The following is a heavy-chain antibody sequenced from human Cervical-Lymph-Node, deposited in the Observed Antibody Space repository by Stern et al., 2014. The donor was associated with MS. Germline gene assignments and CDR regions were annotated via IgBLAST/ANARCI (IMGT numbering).Heavy chain of an antibody. CDR1: RDTFSHYA. CDR3: ARDQGDYGSGSDYSWFDP. V-gene: IGHV1-69*06. Sequence: VQLVESGDEVKKPGSSVKVSCKASRDTFSHYALSWVRQAPEEGLEWMGGIIPGLGSTSYAQKFQGRITISADTSTNTVYMELSSLRSEDTAVYFCARDQGDYGSGSDYSWFDPWDQGTLVTVSS. J-gene: IGHJ5*02. CDR2: IIPGLGST. D-gene: IGHD3-10*01.